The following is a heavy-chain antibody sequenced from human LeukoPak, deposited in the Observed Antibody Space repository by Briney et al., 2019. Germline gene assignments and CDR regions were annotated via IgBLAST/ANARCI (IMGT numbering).Heavy chain of an antibody. CDR3: ARDGGVVVPAAPNY. CDR2: INPNSGGT. D-gene: IGHD2-2*01. CDR1: GYTFTGYY. J-gene: IGHJ4*02. Sequence: GASVKVSCKASGYTFTGYYMHWLRQAPGQGLEGMGWINPNSGGTNYAQKFQGRVTMTRDTSISTAYMELSRLRSDDTAVYYCARDGGVVVPAAPNYWGQGTLVTVSS. V-gene: IGHV1-2*02.